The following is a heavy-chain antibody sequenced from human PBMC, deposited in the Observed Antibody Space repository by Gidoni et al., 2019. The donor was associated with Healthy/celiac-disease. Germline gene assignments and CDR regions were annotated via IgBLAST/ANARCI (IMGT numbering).Heavy chain of an antibody. J-gene: IGHJ6*02. CDR3: ANIPKRGRLVLIEEGRMDV. V-gene: IGHV3-23*01. CDR2: ISGSGGST. CDR1: GFTFSSYA. Sequence: EVQLLESGGGLVQPGGSLRLSCAASGFTFSSYAMSWVRQAPGKGLEWVSAISGSGGSTYYADSVKGRFTISRDNSKNTLYLQMNSLRAEDTAVYYCANIPKRGRLVLIEEGRMDVWGQGTTVTVSS. D-gene: IGHD3-9*01.